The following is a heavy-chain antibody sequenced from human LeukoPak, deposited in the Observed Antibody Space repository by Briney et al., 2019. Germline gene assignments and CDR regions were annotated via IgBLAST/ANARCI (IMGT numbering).Heavy chain of an antibody. CDR3: ARRYCSGGSCYLRGYNWFDP. CDR1: GFTFSSYS. J-gene: IGHJ5*02. V-gene: IGHV3-21*01. Sequence: GGSLRLSCVASGFTFSSYSMNWVRQAPGKGLEWVSCITSDSSYMYYADSVKGRFTISRDNAKNSLCLQMNSLRAEDTAVYYCARRYCSGGSCYLRGYNWFDPWGQGTLVTVSS. D-gene: IGHD2-15*01. CDR2: ITSDSSYM.